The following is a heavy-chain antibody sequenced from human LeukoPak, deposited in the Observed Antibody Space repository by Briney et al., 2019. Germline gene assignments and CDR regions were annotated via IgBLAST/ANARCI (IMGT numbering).Heavy chain of an antibody. D-gene: IGHD5-24*01. CDR3: ARGVRWLQLSYFDY. J-gene: IGHJ4*02. CDR2: IYYSGST. CDR1: SGSISSGVYY. Sequence: SKTLSLTCPVSSGSISSGVYYWSWIRQHPGKGLEWIGYIYYSGSTYYNPSLKSRVTISVDTSKNQFSLKLSSVTAADTAVYYCARGVRWLQLSYFDYWGQGTLVTVSS. V-gene: IGHV4-31*03.